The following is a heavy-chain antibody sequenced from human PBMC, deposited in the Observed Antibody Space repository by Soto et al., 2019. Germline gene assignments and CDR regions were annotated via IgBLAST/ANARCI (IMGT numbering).Heavy chain of an antibody. J-gene: IGHJ5*02. D-gene: IGHD3-10*01. Sequence: SETLSLTCTVSGGSVSSGSYYWSWIRQPPGKGLEWIGYIYYSGSTNYNPSLKSRVTISVDTSKNQFSLKLSSVTAADTAVYYCARELLWFGETRQKNWFDPWGQGTLVTVSS. CDR1: GGSVSSGSYY. CDR2: IYYSGST. V-gene: IGHV4-61*01. CDR3: ARELLWFGETRQKNWFDP.